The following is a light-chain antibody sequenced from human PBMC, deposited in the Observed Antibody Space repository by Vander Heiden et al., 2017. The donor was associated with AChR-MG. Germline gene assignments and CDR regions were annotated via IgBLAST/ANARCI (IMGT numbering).Light chain of an antibody. CDR3: SSYTSSSTLVV. CDR2: DVS. V-gene: IGLV2-14*03. CDR1: SSDVGGYNY. J-gene: IGLJ2*01. Sequence: QSALPQPASVSGSPGQSIPISCTGTSSDVGGYNYVSWYHRHPGKAPKLMIYDVSKRPSGVSNRFSGSKSGNTASLTISGLQAEDEADYYCSSYTSSSTLVVFGGGTKLTVL.